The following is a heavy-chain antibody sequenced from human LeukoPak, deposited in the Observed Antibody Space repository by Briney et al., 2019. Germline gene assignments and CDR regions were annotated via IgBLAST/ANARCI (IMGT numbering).Heavy chain of an antibody. CDR3: AKVTPGRSVYFDY. CDR2: ISWNSGSI. J-gene: IGHJ4*02. CDR1: GFTFDDYA. Sequence: GGSLRLSCAASGFTFDDYAMHWVRQAPGKGLEWVSGISWNSGSIGYADSVKGRFTISGDNAKNSLYLQMNSLRAEDTALYYCAKVTPGRSVYFDYWGQGTLVTVSS. V-gene: IGHV3-9*01. D-gene: IGHD2-15*01.